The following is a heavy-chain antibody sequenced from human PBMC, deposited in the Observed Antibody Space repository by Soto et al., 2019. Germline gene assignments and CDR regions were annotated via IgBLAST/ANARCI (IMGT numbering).Heavy chain of an antibody. Sequence: GGSLGLSCAASGFTFSDYYMSWIRQAPGKGLERVSYISSSGSTIYYADSVKGRFTISRDNAKNSLYLQMNSLRAEDTAVYYCARAPRIAVAARTGYYYYYMDVWGKGTTVTVSS. CDR3: ARAPRIAVAARTGYYYYYMDV. CDR2: ISSSGSTI. J-gene: IGHJ6*03. D-gene: IGHD6-19*01. CDR1: GFTFSDYY. V-gene: IGHV3-11*01.